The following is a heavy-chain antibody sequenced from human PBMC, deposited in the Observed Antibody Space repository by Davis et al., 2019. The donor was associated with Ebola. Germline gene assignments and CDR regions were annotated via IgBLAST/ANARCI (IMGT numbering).Heavy chain of an antibody. D-gene: IGHD2-15*01. CDR3: ARRVDYFDY. J-gene: IGHJ4*02. Sequence: PSETLSLTCTVSGGSISSHYWSWIRQPPGKGLEWIGYIYYSGSTDYNPSLKSRVTISLDTSKNQFSLKLTSVTAADTAVYYCARRVDYFDYWGQGTLVTVSS. CDR1: GGSISSHY. CDR2: IYYSGST. V-gene: IGHV4-59*08.